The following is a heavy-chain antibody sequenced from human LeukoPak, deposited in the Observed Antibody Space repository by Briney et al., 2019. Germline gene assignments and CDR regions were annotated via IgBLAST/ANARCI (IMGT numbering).Heavy chain of an antibody. CDR1: GASVSSGGYS. CDR2: IYYSGST. J-gene: IGHJ4*02. V-gene: IGHV4-61*08. Sequence: KPSETLSLTCTVSGASVSSGGYSWSWLRQPPGKGLEWIGYIYYSGSTNYNPSLKSRVTISVDTSKNQFSLKVSSVTAADTAVYYCARRGGSGRSFDYWGQGTLVTVSS. CDR3: ARRGGSGRSFDY. D-gene: IGHD3-10*01.